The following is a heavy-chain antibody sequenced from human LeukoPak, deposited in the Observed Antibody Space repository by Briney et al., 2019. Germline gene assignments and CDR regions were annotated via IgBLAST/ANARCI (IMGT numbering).Heavy chain of an antibody. V-gene: IGHV3-20*04. J-gene: IGHJ6*03. CDR3: ARKHHYYDSSGYSGYYMDV. Sequence: GGSLRLACAASGFTLDDYGMSWVRQAPGKGREWVSGINWNGGSTGYADSVKGRFTISRDNAKNSLYLQMNSLRAEDTALYYCARKHHYYDSSGYSGYYMDVWGKGTTVTVSS. CDR2: INWNGGST. CDR1: GFTLDDYG. D-gene: IGHD3-22*01.